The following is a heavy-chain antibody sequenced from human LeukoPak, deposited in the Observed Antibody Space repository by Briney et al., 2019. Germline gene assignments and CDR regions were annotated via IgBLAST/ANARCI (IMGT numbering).Heavy chain of an antibody. CDR1: GFTFSSYA. D-gene: IGHD2-15*01. CDR3: ATDIVVVVAATAVVVDY. Sequence: GGSLRLSCAASGFTFSSYAMHWVRQAPGKGLEWVTLISYDGSNKYYADSVKGRFTISRDNSKNTLYLQMNSLRAEDTAVYYCATDIVVVVAATAVVVDYWGQGTLVTVSS. CDR2: ISYDGSNK. V-gene: IGHV3-30*04. J-gene: IGHJ4*02.